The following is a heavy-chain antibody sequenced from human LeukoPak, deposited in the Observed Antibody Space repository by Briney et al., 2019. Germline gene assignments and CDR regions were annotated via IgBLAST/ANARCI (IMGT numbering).Heavy chain of an antibody. D-gene: IGHD3-16*01. J-gene: IGHJ4*02. CDR2: MNDRGTT. CDR1: GGSFSGYY. V-gene: IGHV4-34*01. Sequence: SETLSLSCTVSGGSFSGYYWTWIRHFPGKGLEWIGEMNDRGTTNRNPSLRSRVTMSADTSKNHFSLKLNSVTTADTAVYYCTRGAGWLIDYWGQGILVTVSS. CDR3: TRGAGWLIDY.